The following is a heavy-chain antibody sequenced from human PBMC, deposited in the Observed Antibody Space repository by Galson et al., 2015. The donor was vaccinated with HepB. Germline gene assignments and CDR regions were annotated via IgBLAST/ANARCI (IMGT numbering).Heavy chain of an antibody. CDR1: GGSVTSGDSY. CDR2: ITYSGRT. J-gene: IGHJ4*02. V-gene: IGHV4-30-4*01. D-gene: IGHD7-27*01. CDR3: VRRRTGELGRYFDS. Sequence: SLTCTVSGGSVTSGDSYWGWIRQPPGNGLEWIVYITYSGRTFYGPSLKNRVIISIDMAKSQFSLKLTSVTAADAAVYYCVRRRTGELGRYFDSWGQGIPVTVSS.